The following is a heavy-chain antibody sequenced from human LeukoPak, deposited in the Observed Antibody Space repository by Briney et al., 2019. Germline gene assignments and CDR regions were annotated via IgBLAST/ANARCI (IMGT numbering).Heavy chain of an antibody. Sequence: ASVKVSCKASGYTFTGYSIHWVRRAPGQGLEWTGWINLKSGGTNYAQKFQARVTMTRETSISTAYMELSRLRSDDTAVYYCAREDSTGYSSLDYWGQGTLVTVSS. V-gene: IGHV1-2*02. J-gene: IGHJ4*02. CDR3: AREDSTGYSSLDY. CDR1: GYTFTGYS. D-gene: IGHD3-22*01. CDR2: INLKSGGT.